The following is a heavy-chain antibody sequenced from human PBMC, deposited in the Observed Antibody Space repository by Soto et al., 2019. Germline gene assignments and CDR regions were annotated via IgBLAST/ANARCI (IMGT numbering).Heavy chain of an antibody. D-gene: IGHD3-22*01. J-gene: IGHJ3*02. CDR2: IYYSGST. CDR3: ARDHLIAFDN. CDR1: GGSISSGGYY. V-gene: IGHV4-31*03. Sequence: SETLSLTCTVSGGSISSGGYYWSWIRQHPGKGLEWIGYIYYSGSTYYNPSLKSRVTISVDTSKNQFSLKLSSVTAADTAVYYCARDHLIAFDNWGQGTLVTVSS.